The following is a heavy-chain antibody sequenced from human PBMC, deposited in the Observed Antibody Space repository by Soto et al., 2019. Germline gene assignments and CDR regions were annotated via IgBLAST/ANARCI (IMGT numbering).Heavy chain of an antibody. CDR1: GASITGSSY. CDR2: FSLSGTT. Sequence: SETLSLTCTVSGASITGSSYWSWIRQPAGKGLEWIGRFSLSGTTNYNPSLRSRVTMSADVSKNQFSLRLTSVAAADTALYYCARGMTPPGAPAWYYFDSWGQGTLVTVSS. CDR3: ARGMTPPGAPAWYYFDS. D-gene: IGHD2-8*02. V-gene: IGHV4-4*07. J-gene: IGHJ4*02.